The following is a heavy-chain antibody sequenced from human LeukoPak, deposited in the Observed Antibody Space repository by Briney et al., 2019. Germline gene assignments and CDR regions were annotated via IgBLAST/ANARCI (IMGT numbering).Heavy chain of an antibody. J-gene: IGHJ3*02. V-gene: IGHV4-59*01. CDR2: MDYTGTT. CDR3: ARDLRVAVAGSGNDAFDI. D-gene: IGHD6-19*01. Sequence: SETLSLTCTVSGGSISSDYWTWIRQSPGKGLEWIGYMDYTGTTKYNPALKSRVTISVDTSKNQFSLKLSSVTAADTAVYYCARDLRVAVAGSGNDAFDIWGQGTMVTVSS. CDR1: GGSISSDY.